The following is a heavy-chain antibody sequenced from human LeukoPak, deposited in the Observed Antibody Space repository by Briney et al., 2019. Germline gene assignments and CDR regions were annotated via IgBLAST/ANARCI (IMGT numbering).Heavy chain of an antibody. V-gene: IGHV3-23*01. J-gene: IGHJ4*02. D-gene: IGHD5-12*01. CDR1: GFPFSSYA. CDR3: AKDLADIVATILGCFDY. CDR2: ISGSGGST. Sequence: GGALRLSCAASGFPFSSYAMSWVRPAPGKGLEWVSAISGSGGSTYYADSVKGRFTISRDNSKNTLYLQMNSLRAEDTAVYYCAKDLADIVATILGCFDYWGQGTLVTVSS.